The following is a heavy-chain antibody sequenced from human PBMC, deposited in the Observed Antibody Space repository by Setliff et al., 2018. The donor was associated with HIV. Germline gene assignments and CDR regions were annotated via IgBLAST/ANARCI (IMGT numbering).Heavy chain of an antibody. D-gene: IGHD3-22*01. J-gene: IGHJ4*02. CDR1: GGSFNDYY. CDR3: ARHAIDSGGYYSQFDY. V-gene: IGHV4-34*01. Sequence: PSETLSLTCAVYGGSFNDYYWTWIRQPPGKGLEWIGEIDHSGNIKYHASLKSRVTISVDTSKNQFSLKLSSVTAADTAVYYCARHAIDSGGYYSQFDYWGQGTLVTVSS. CDR2: IDHSGNI.